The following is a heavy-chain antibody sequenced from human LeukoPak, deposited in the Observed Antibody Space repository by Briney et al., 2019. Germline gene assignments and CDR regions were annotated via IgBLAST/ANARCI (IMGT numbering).Heavy chain of an antibody. V-gene: IGHV2-70*11. CDR3: ARIEVGEYYDFWSGPRGMDV. D-gene: IGHD3-3*01. CDR2: IDWDDDK. J-gene: IGHJ6*02. Sequence: SGPALVKPPQTLTLTCTFSGFSLSTSGMCVSWIRQPPGKALEWLARIDWDDDKYYSTSLKTRLTISKDTSKNQVVLTMTNMDPVDTATYYCARIEVGEYYDFWSGPRGMDVWGQGTTVTVSS. CDR1: GFSLSTSGMC.